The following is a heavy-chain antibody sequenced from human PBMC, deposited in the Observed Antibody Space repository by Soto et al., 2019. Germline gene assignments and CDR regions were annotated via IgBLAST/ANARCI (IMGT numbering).Heavy chain of an antibody. D-gene: IGHD3-22*01. CDR3: ARAPLPYYYDSSGYYQGYSYGMDV. CDR2: IIPIFGTA. J-gene: IGHJ6*02. V-gene: IGHV1-69*01. Sequence: QVQLVQSGAEVKKPGSSVKVSCKASGGTFSSYAISWVRQAPGQGLEWMGGIIPIFGTANYAQKFQGRVTITADESTSTAYMELSSLRSEDTAVYYCARAPLPYYYDSSGYYQGYSYGMDVWGQGTMVTV. CDR1: GGTFSSYA.